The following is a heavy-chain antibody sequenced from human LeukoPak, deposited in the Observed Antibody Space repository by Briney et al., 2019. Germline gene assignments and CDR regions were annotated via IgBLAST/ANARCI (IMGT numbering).Heavy chain of an antibody. D-gene: IGHD3-16*02. CDR3: ARGGGYDYVWGSYRYFDY. CDR2: IKQDRSEK. CDR1: GFTFSNYW. Sequence: GGSLRLSCAASGFTFSNYWMSWVRQAPGKGLEWVANIKQDRSEKYYVDSVKGRFTISRDNAKNSLYLQMNSLRAEDTALYYCARGGGYDYVWGSYRYFDYWGQGTLVTVSS. V-gene: IGHV3-7*03. J-gene: IGHJ4*02.